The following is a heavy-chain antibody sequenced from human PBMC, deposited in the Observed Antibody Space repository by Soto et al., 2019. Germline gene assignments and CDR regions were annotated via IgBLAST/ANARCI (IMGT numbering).Heavy chain of an antibody. D-gene: IGHD3-10*02. CDR2: IYHSGST. CDR3: ATYVTFRGFDY. J-gene: IGHJ4*02. Sequence: RSLTCAVSGGSISSDNWWTWVRQPPGKGLEWIGEIYHSGSTNYNPSLKSRVTISVDKSKHQFSLKLTSVTAAATAVYYCATYVTFRGFDYWGQGALVTVSS. CDR1: GGSISSDNW. V-gene: IGHV4-4*02.